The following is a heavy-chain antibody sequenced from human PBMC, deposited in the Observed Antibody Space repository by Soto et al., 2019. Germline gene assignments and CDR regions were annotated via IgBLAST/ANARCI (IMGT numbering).Heavy chain of an antibody. J-gene: IGHJ5*02. CDR1: GGSISSYY. CDR3: ARQGSGSYYMVGWFDP. Sequence: SETLSLTCTVSGGSISSYYWSWIRQPPGKGLEWIGYIYYSGSTNYNPSLKSRVTISVDTSKNQFSLKLSSVTAADTAVYYCARQGSGSYYMVGWFDPWGQGTLVTV. D-gene: IGHD3-10*01. V-gene: IGHV4-59*08. CDR2: IYYSGST.